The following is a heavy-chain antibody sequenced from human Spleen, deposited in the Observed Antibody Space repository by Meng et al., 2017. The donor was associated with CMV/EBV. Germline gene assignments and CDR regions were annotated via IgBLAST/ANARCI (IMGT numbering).Heavy chain of an antibody. CDR3: ARGTHDIWCGSPMDV. D-gene: IGHD3-3*01. CDR1: GFTFSSYS. CDR2: ISSSSTYI. V-gene: IGHV3-21*06. Sequence: GESLKISCAASGFTFSSYSMNWVRQAPGKGLEWVSSISSSSTYIYYADSLKGRFTISRDNAKNSLYLQMNSLRAEDTAVYYCARGTHDIWCGSPMDVWGQGSTVTVSS. J-gene: IGHJ6*02.